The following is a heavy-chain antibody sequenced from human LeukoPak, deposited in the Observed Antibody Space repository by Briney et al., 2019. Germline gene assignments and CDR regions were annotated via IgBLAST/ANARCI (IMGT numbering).Heavy chain of an antibody. CDR2: ISSSSSYI. CDR1: GFTFSSYS. V-gene: IGHV3-21*01. J-gene: IGHJ4*02. D-gene: IGHD3-10*01. CDR3: ARDRGFNGRHY. Sequence: PGGSLRLSXAASGFTFSSYSMNWVRQAPGKGMEWVSSISSSSSYIYYADSVKGRFTISRDNAKNSLYLQMNSLRAEDTAVYYCARDRGFNGRHYWGQGTLVTVSS.